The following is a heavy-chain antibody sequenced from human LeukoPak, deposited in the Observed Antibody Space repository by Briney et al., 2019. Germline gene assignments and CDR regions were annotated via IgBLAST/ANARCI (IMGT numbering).Heavy chain of an antibody. CDR3: AKDPHYSDTGAFDI. V-gene: IGHV3-23*01. Sequence: GGSLRLSCAASGFTFSSYAMSWVRQAPGKGLEWVSSISATGGSTYYAESVKGRFTISRDNSKNTLYLQMDSLRAADTAVYYCAKDPHYSDTGAFDIWGQGTLVTVSS. J-gene: IGHJ3*02. D-gene: IGHD3-22*01. CDR1: GFTFSSYA. CDR2: ISATGGST.